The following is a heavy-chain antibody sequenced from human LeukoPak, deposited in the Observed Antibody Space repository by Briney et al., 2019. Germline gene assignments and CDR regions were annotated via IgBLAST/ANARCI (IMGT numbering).Heavy chain of an antibody. CDR1: GYTFTSYG. Sequence: ASVKVSCKASGYTFTSYGISWVRQAPGQGLEWMGWISAYNGNTNYAQKLQGRVTMTTDTSTSTAYMELRSLRSDDTAVYYCAREDITMVRGSYFDYWGQGTLVTVSS. D-gene: IGHD3-10*01. CDR3: AREDITMVRGSYFDY. V-gene: IGHV1-18*01. J-gene: IGHJ4*02. CDR2: ISAYNGNT.